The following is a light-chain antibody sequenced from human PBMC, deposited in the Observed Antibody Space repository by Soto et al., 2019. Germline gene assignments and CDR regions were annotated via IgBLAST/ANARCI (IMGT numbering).Light chain of an antibody. CDR2: GAS. V-gene: IGKV3-20*01. CDR1: QSVSSSY. Sequence: EIGLTQSPGTLSLSPGERATLSCRASQSVSSSYLAWYQQKPGQAPRLLIYGASSRATGIPDRFSCSGSGTYFTLTISRLEPEDFAGYYCQQYGSSPPSFTFGPGTKVDIK. J-gene: IGKJ3*01. CDR3: QQYGSSPPSFT.